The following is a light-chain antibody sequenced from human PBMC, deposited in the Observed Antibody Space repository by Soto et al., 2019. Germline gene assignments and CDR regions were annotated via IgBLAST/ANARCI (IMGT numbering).Light chain of an antibody. CDR1: QSVSSN. J-gene: IGKJ2*01. Sequence: EIVMTQSPATLSVSPGERATLSCRASQSVSSNLAWYQQKPGQAPRLLIYGASTRATGVPARFSGSGSGTEFTLTISSLQSEDFAVYYCQQYDKWPPSADPFGQGTKLEIK. CDR2: GAS. V-gene: IGKV3-15*01. CDR3: QQYDKWPPSADP.